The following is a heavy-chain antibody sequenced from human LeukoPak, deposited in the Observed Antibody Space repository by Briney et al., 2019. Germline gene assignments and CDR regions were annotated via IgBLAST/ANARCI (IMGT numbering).Heavy chain of an antibody. CDR1: GFTFSSYG. CDR3: AREDYDFWSGRTYYFDY. Sequence: GGSLRLSCAASGFTFSSYGMHWVRQAPGKGLEWVSSISSSSSYIYYADSVKGRFTISRDNAKNSLYLQMNSLRAEDTAVYYCAREDYDFWSGRTYYFDYWGQGTLVTVSS. D-gene: IGHD3-3*01. CDR2: ISSSSSYI. V-gene: IGHV3-21*01. J-gene: IGHJ4*02.